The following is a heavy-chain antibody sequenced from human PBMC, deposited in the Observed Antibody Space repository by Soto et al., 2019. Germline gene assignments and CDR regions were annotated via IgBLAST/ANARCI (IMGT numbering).Heavy chain of an antibody. CDR3: AGLGMVAAHREFDP. CDR1: SGTISSSNW. V-gene: IGHV4-4*02. CDR2: INQSGSP. D-gene: IGHD2-15*01. Sequence: QVQLQESGPGLVKPSGTLSLTCAVSSGTISSSNWWTWRRPPPGKVLEWIGEINQSGSPNYTPSLRSRVTISVDKPKSQFFPKLSSVTAADPAICSCAGLGMVAAHREFDPWGQGTLVTVSS. J-gene: IGHJ5*02.